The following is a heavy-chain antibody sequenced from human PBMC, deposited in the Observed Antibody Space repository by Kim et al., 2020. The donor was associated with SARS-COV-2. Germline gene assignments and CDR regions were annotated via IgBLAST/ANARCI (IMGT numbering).Heavy chain of an antibody. J-gene: IGHJ5*02. D-gene: IGHD4-17*01. CDR2: IIPIFDTA. V-gene: IGHV1-69*13. Sequence: SVKVSCKASGGTFSSYAISWVRQAPGQGLEWMGGIIPIFDTANYAQKFQGRVTITADESTSTAYMELSSLRSEDTAVYYCAGESQGRRAGPSTVTKLITFDPWGQGTLVTVSS. CDR3: AGESQGRRAGPSTVTKLITFDP. CDR1: GGTFSSYA.